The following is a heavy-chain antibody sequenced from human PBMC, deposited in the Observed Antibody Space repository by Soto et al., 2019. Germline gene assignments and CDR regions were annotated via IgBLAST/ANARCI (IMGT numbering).Heavy chain of an antibody. J-gene: IGHJ6*02. CDR2: INPSGGST. V-gene: IGHV1-46*03. Sequence: GASVKVSCKASGYTFTSYYMHWVRQAPGQGLEWMGIINPSGGSTSYAQKFQGRVTMTRDTSTSTVYMELSSLRSEDTAVYYCARQQRKHQIAAADSDRYYYYGMDVWG. CDR1: GYTFTSYY. CDR3: ARQQRKHQIAAADSDRYYYYGMDV. D-gene: IGHD6-13*01.